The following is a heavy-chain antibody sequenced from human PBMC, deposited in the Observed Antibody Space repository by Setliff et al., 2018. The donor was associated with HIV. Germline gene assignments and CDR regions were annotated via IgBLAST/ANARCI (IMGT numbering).Heavy chain of an antibody. CDR3: AQLGMVDDFDY. CDR2: IYTSGST. CDR1: DSGTYY. D-gene: IGHD1-1*01. V-gene: IGHV4-4*07. Sequence: SETLSLTCTVSDSGTYYWSWIRQPAGKGLEWIGRIYTSGSTNYNPSLKSRVTMSVDTSKNQFSLKLRSVTAADTAVYYCAQLGMVDDFDYWGQGTLVTVSS. J-gene: IGHJ4*02.